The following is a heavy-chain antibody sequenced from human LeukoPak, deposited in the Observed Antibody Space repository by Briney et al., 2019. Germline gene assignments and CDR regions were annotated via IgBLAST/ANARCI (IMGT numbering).Heavy chain of an antibody. J-gene: IGHJ4*02. CDR3: ARGVNYYDSSGYSFDY. CDR1: GFTFSTYA. Sequence: GGSLRLSCTASGFTFSTYAMQWVRQAPGKGLEYVSAISSNGGSTYYANSVKGRFTISRDNAKNSLYLQMNSLRAEDTAVYYCARGVNYYDSSGYSFDYWGQGTLVTVSS. D-gene: IGHD3-22*01. V-gene: IGHV3-64*01. CDR2: ISSNGGST.